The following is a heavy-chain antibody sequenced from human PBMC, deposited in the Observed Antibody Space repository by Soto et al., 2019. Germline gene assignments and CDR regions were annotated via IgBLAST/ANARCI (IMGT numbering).Heavy chain of an antibody. CDR3: ARGHTSPSGSYYYFDY. Sequence: TLSLTCAISGDSVSSNSAAWNWIRQSPSRGLEWLGRTYYRSKWYNDYAVSVKSRITINPDTSKNQFSLQLNSVTPEDTAVYYCARGHTSPSGSYYYFDYWGQGTLVTVSS. D-gene: IGHD1-26*01. CDR1: GDSVSSNSAA. J-gene: IGHJ4*02. V-gene: IGHV6-1*01. CDR2: TYYRSKWYN.